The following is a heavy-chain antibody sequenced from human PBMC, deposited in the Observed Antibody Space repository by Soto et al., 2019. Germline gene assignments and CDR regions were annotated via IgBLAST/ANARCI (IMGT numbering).Heavy chain of an antibody. V-gene: IGHV3-23*01. Sequence: GGSLRLSCAASGFTFSSYAMSWVRQAPGKGLEWVSAISGSGGSTYYADSVKGRFTISRDNSKNTLYLQMNSLRAEDTAVYYCAKVGYYDILTADFSPYDAFDIWGQGTMVTVSS. CDR2: ISGSGGST. D-gene: IGHD3-9*01. CDR3: AKVGYYDILTADFSPYDAFDI. J-gene: IGHJ3*02. CDR1: GFTFSSYA.